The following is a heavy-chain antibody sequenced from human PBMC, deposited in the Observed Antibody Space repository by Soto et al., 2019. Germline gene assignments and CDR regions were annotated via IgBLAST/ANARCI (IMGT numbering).Heavy chain of an antibody. CDR2: MTSDTKTI. CDR3: ARSVEGHFDY. CDR1: GFKFSIYS. Sequence: EVQLVESGGAVVQPGGSLRLSCVASGFKFSIYSMNWVRQAPGKGLEWSAYMTSDTKTIKYGDSVKGRFTISRDNAKNSVYLQMNNLSDEDTAVYYCARSVEGHFDYWGQGTVVTVSS. J-gene: IGHJ4*02. V-gene: IGHV3-48*02. D-gene: IGHD6-19*01.